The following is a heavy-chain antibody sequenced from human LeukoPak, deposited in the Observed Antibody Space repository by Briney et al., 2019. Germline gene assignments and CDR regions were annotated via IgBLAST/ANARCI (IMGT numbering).Heavy chain of an antibody. CDR3: AKDAYDYGDYSLYWYFDL. CDR1: GFTFSNAW. Sequence: GGSLRLSCAASGFTFSNAWMSWVRQAPGKGLEWVSAISGSGGSTYYADSVKGRFTISRDNSKNTLYLQMNSLRAEDTAVYYCAKDAYDYGDYSLYWYFDLWGRGTLVTVSS. CDR2: ISGSGGST. D-gene: IGHD4-17*01. J-gene: IGHJ2*01. V-gene: IGHV3-23*01.